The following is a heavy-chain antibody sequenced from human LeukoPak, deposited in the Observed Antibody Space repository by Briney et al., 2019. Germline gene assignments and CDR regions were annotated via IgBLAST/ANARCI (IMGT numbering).Heavy chain of an antibody. CDR3: ARDPPDFGVDG. CDR1: GFTFSSYD. D-gene: IGHD3-10*01. CDR2: IGRSGSII. V-gene: IGHV3-48*03. J-gene: IGHJ4*02. Sequence: QPGGSLRLSSAASGFTFSSYDINWVRQAPGKGLEWVAHIGRSGSIIYYADSVKGRFTVSRDNANNSVYLQMNSLRAEDTAVYYCARDPPDFGVDGWGQGTLVTVSS.